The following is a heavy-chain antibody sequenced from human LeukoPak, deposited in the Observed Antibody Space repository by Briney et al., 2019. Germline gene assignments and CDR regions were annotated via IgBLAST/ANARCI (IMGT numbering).Heavy chain of an antibody. CDR1: GYTFTGYY. CDR3: ARLASGSYYYYYYYMDV. J-gene: IGHJ6*03. Sequence: ASVKVSCKASGYTFTGYYMHWERQAPGQGLERMGWISAYNGNTNYAQKLQGRVTMTTDTSTSTAYMELRSLRSDDTAVYYCARLASGSYYYYYYYMDVWGKGTTVTVSS. V-gene: IGHV1-18*04. D-gene: IGHD1-26*01. CDR2: ISAYNGNT.